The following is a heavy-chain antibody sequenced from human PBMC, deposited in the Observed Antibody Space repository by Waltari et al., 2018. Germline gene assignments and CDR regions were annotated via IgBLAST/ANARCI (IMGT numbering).Heavy chain of an antibody. D-gene: IGHD3-10*01. V-gene: IGHV3-30*18. Sequence: QVQLVESGGGVVQPGRSLRLSCAASGFTFSSYAMHWVRQVPGKGLEWVAVISQDGSSKKYVDSVKGRFTISRDNDKDTLYLQVTSLRAEDTAVYYCAKDRYGWGGYSDSWGQGTLVTVSS. J-gene: IGHJ4*02. CDR3: AKDRYGWGGYSDS. CDR2: ISQDGSSK. CDR1: GFTFSSYA.